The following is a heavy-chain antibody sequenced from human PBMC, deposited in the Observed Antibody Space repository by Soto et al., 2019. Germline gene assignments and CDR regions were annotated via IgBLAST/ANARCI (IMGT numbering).Heavy chain of an antibody. CDR3: ARDSLYCSGGSCYPSP. V-gene: IGHV1-18*01. D-gene: IGHD2-15*01. Sequence: ASVKVSCKASGYTFTSYGISWVRQAPGQGLEWMGWISAYNGNTNYAQKLQGRVTMTTDTSTSTAYMELRSLRSDDTAVYYCARDSLYCSGGSCYPSPWGQGTLVTVSS. CDR2: ISAYNGNT. CDR1: GYTFTSYG. J-gene: IGHJ5*02.